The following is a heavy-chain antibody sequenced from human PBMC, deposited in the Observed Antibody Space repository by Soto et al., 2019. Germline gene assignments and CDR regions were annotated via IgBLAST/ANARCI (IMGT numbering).Heavy chain of an antibody. CDR3: STRPSGSYSRNWFDP. CDR2: INHSGST. CDR1: GGSISDYC. V-gene: IGHV4-34*01. Sequence: SVTLSLTCTVSGGSISDYCWTWIRQPPGKGLEWIGEINHSGSTNYNPSLKSRVTISVDTSKNQFSLKLSSVTAADTAVYYCSTRPSGSYSRNWFDPWGQRTLVTVSS. D-gene: IGHD1-26*01. J-gene: IGHJ5*02.